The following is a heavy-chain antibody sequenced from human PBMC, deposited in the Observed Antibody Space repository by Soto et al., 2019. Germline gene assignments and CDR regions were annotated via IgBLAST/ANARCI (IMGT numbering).Heavy chain of an antibody. CDR1: GFTCSSYA. CDR3: AKVHDLTNFDY. CDR2: ISGSGGST. Sequence: EVQLLESGGGLVQPGGSLRLSCAASGFTCSSYAMIWVRQSPGKGLEWVSAISGSGGSTYYADAVKGRFTISRDNSKNTLYLQMNSLRAEDTAVYYGAKVHDLTNFDYWGQGTLVTVSS. J-gene: IGHJ4*02. V-gene: IGHV3-23*01. D-gene: IGHD4-4*01.